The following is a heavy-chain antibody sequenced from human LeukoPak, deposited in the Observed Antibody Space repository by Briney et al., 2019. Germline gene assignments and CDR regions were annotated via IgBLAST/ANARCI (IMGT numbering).Heavy chain of an antibody. J-gene: IGHJ4*02. CDR3: ARGGNSSWDY. Sequence: GGSLRLSCAASGFVFSNYWMSWVRQAPGKGLEWVANIKPDGTEKYHVDSLKGRFTISRDNTKNSLYLQMSSLRVEDTAVYYCARGGNSSWDYWGQGALVTVSS. D-gene: IGHD6-6*01. V-gene: IGHV3-7*01. CDR1: GFVFSNYW. CDR2: IKPDGTEK.